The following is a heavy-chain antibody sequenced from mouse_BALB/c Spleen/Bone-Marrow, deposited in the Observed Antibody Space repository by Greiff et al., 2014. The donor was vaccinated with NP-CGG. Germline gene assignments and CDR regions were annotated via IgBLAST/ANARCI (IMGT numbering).Heavy chain of an antibody. CDR1: GYAFTNYL. J-gene: IGHJ3*01. Sequence: QVQLKESGAELVRPGTSVKVSCKASGYAFTNYLIEWVKQRPGQGLEWIGVINPGSGATNYNEKFKAKATLTADKSSSTAYMRLSSLTSDDSAVYFCAGGVVTKKFAYWGQGTLVTVSA. V-gene: IGHV1-54*01. D-gene: IGHD1-3*01. CDR2: INPGSGAT. CDR3: AGGVVTKKFAY.